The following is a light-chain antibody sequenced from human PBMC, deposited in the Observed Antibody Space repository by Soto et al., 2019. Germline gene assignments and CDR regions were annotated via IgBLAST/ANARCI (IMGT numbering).Light chain of an antibody. J-gene: IGLJ1*01. CDR3: SSYTSSSTLYV. CDR1: TSEAGGNNY. Sequence: QSALTHPASLSGSPGPSITLCCTGITSEAGGNNYVSWYQQHPGKAPKLMIYDVSNRPSGVSNRFAGSKSGNTASLTISGFQAEDEADYYCSSYTSSSTLYVFATGTKVTVL. V-gene: IGLV2-14*01. CDR2: DVS.